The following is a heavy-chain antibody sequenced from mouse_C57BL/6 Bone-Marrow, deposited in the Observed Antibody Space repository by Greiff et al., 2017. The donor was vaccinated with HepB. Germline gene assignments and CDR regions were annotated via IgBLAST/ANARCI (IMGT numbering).Heavy chain of an antibody. CDR3: ASVYYGGAMDY. Sequence: EVQLQQSGPVLVKPGASVKMSCKASGYTFTDYYMNWVKQSHGKSLEWIGVINPYNGGTSYNQKFKGKATLTVDNSSSTAYMELNSLTSEDSAVYYCASVYYGGAMDYWGQGTSVTVSS. CDR1: GYTFTDYY. CDR2: INPYNGGT. J-gene: IGHJ4*01. V-gene: IGHV1-19*01. D-gene: IGHD2-13*01.